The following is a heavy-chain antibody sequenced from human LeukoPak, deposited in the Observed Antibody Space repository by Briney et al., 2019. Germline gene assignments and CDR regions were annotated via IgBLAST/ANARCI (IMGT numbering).Heavy chain of an antibody. CDR3: ARCPPSGYWYFQD. CDR1: GFTFTNYD. Sequence: PGGSLRLSCAASGFTFTNYDLTWVRQAPGKGLEWVSIISVSGSTCYADSVKGRFIISRDTSKKTVFLQMNSLRAEDTAVYYCARCPPSGYWYFQDWGQGTLVTVSS. V-gene: IGHV3-23*01. J-gene: IGHJ1*01. D-gene: IGHD3-22*01. CDR2: ISVSGST.